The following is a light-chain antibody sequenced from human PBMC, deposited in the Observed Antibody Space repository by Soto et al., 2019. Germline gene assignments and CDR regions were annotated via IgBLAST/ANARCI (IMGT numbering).Light chain of an antibody. J-gene: IGLJ2*01. CDR3: SSYSTSSTLVL. Sequence: QSALTQPASVSGSPGQSITISCTGTSSDIGAYNYVSWYQQSLGKAPKLMIYDVTKRPSGVSNRFSASKSGNTASLTISGLQAEDEADYYCSSYSTSSTLVLFGGGTKLIVL. CDR2: DVT. V-gene: IGLV2-14*01. CDR1: SSDIGAYNY.